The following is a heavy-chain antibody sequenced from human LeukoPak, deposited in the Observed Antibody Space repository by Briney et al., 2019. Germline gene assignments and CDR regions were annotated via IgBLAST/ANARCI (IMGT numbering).Heavy chain of an antibody. J-gene: IGHJ4*02. CDR2: INHSGST. D-gene: IGHD6-19*01. Sequence: SETLSLTCAVYGGPFSGYYWSWIRQPPGKGLEWIGEINHSGSTNYNPSLKSRVTISVDTSKNQFSLKLSSVTAADTAVYYCARAKQWLQPTYYFDYWGQGTLVTVSS. CDR3: ARAKQWLQPTYYFDY. CDR1: GGPFSGYY. V-gene: IGHV4-34*01.